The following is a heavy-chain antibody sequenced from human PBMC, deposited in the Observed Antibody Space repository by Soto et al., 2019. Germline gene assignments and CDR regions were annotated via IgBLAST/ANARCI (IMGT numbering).Heavy chain of an antibody. Sequence: SETLSLTCAVYGGSFSGYYWSWIRQPPGKGLEWIGEINHSGSTDYNPSLKSRVTISVDTSKNQFSLKLSSVTAADTAVYYCARVLGVAGSYYHYCMDVWGQGTTVTVSS. CDR2: INHSGST. CDR3: ARVLGVAGSYYHYCMDV. J-gene: IGHJ6*02. D-gene: IGHD6-19*01. CDR1: GGSFSGYY. V-gene: IGHV4-34*01.